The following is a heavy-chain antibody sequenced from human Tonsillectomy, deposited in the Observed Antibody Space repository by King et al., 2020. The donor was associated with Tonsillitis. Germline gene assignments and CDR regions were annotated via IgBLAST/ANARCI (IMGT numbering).Heavy chain of an antibody. Sequence: EVQLVESGGGLVQPGGSLRLSCAASGFTFSSYWMSWVRQAPGKGLEWVANIKQDGSEKYYVDSVKGRFTIPRDNAKNSLYLQMNSLRAEDTAVYYCAGLYGSGSYYPNCFDPWGQGTLVTVSS. J-gene: IGHJ5*02. CDR3: AGLYGSGSYYPNCFDP. V-gene: IGHV3-7*01. CDR1: GFTFSSYW. D-gene: IGHD3-10*01. CDR2: IKQDGSEK.